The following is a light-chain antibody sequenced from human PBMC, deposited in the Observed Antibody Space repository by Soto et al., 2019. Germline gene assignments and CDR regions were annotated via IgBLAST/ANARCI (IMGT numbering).Light chain of an antibody. J-gene: IGKJ2*01. Sequence: DIQMTQFPPTLSASIGDRVTITCRASQTISSSLAWYQQKPGKAPKLLIYKASTLETGVPSRFRGSGSGTEFTLTISSLQPDDFATYYCQQYDSYSPYTFGQGTSLEIK. V-gene: IGKV1-5*03. CDR3: QQYDSYSPYT. CDR1: QTISSS. CDR2: KAS.